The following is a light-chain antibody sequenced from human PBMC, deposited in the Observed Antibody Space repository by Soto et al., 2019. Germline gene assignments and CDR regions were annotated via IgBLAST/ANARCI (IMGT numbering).Light chain of an antibody. Sequence: QSVLTQPASVSGSPGQSITISCTGTNSDVGSYNYVSWHQQHPGKAPKLMIYDVSNRPSGVSNRFSGSKSGNTASLTISGLQAEDEADYYCSSYTSSTTLYVFGTGTKVTVL. CDR2: DVS. V-gene: IGLV2-14*03. CDR1: NSDVGSYNY. CDR3: SSYTSSTTLYV. J-gene: IGLJ1*01.